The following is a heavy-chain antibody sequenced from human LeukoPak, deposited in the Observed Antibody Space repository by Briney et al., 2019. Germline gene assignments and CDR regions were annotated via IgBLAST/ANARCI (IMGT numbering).Heavy chain of an antibody. Sequence: ASVKVSCKASRYTFTDNYIHWVRQAPGQGLEWMGWINPNTGGTDSVQKFQGRVTMTSDTSINTVYMELSSLRSDDTAVYYCATEDCSGGSCYPGWWFDPWGQGTLVTVSS. V-gene: IGHV1-2*02. J-gene: IGHJ5*01. CDR2: INPNTGGT. CDR3: ATEDCSGGSCYPGWWFDP. D-gene: IGHD2-15*01. CDR1: RYTFTDNY.